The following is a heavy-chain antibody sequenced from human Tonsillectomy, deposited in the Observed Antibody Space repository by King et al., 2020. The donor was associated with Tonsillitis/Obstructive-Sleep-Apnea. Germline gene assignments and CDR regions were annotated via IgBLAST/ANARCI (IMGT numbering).Heavy chain of an antibody. J-gene: IGHJ6*02. CDR3: ARGGSVENYYYYGMDV. CDR1: GGTFSSYA. CDR2: IIPILGIA. Sequence: VQLVQSGAEVKKPGSSVKVSRKASGGTFSSYAISWVRQAPGQGLEWMGGIIPILGIANYAQKFQGRVTITADKSTSTAYMELSSLRSEDTAVYYCARGGSVENYYYYGMDVWGQGTTVTVSS. D-gene: IGHD3-10*01. V-gene: IGHV1-69*10.